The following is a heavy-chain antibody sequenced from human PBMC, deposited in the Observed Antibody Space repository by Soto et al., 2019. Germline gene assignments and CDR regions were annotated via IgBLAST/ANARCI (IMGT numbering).Heavy chain of an antibody. CDR3: ARGRYSYVNYYGMDV. CDR1: GGTFSSYA. CDR2: IIPIFATA. Sequence: SVKVSCKASGGTFSSYAISWVRQAPGQGLEWMGGIIPIFATANFPQKIQGRDKITADESTSTAYMELSSLKSEDTAVYYCARGRYSYVNYYGMDVWGQGTTVTVSS. J-gene: IGHJ6*02. D-gene: IGHD5-18*01. V-gene: IGHV1-69*13.